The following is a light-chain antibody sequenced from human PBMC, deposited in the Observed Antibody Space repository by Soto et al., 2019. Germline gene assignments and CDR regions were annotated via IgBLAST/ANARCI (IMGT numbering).Light chain of an antibody. CDR2: ASS. Sequence: DIQMTQSPSSLSASVGDRINITCRASEGISAFLAWYQQRPGNAPKLLIYASSILQSGIPHRFSGTRSDTEFTLAISSLRPDDVATFYCQNYHRAPFTFGPGTKVHIK. J-gene: IGKJ3*01. CDR3: QNYHRAPFT. CDR1: EGISAF. V-gene: IGKV1-27*01.